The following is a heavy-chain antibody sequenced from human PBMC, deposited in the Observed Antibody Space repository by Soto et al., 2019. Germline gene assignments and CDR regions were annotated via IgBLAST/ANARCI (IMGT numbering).Heavy chain of an antibody. Sequence: SETLSLTCAVSGGSISSGGYSWSWIRQPPGKGLEWIGYIYHSGSTYYNPSLKSRVTISVDRSKNQFSLKLSSVTAADTAVYYCARAHSLRYFDYWGQGTLVTVS. D-gene: IGHD2-15*01. CDR3: ARAHSLRYFDY. J-gene: IGHJ4*02. CDR1: GGSISSGGYS. CDR2: IYHSGST. V-gene: IGHV4-30-2*01.